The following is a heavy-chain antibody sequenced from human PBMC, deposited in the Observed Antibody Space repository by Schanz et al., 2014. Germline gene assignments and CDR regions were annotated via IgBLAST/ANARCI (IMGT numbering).Heavy chain of an antibody. CDR2: INPNSGGT. Sequence: QVQLVQSGAEVKKPRASVKVSCKSSGYTFTDYHIHWVRQAPGQGLEYMGRINPNSGGTNSAQKFQGKVPVSRDTSISTAYMELSRLGSDDTSIYYCAREICSGTRCGQRYDPWGQGTLVTVSS. D-gene: IGHD2-2*01. CDR1: GYTFTDYH. V-gene: IGHV1-2*06. CDR3: AREICSGTRCGQRYDP. J-gene: IGHJ5*02.